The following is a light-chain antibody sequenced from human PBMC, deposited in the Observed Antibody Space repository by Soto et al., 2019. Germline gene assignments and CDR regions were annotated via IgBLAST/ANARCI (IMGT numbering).Light chain of an antibody. CDR1: SSNIGSNT. J-gene: IGLJ7*01. CDR2: SNN. V-gene: IGLV1-44*01. CDR3: AAWDDSLNGAV. Sequence: QLVLTQPPSASGTPGQRVTISCSGSSSNIGSNTVNWYQQLPGTAPKLLIYSNNQRPSGVPDRFSGSKSGTSASLAISGLHSEDEADYYCAAWDDSLNGAVFGGGTQLTVL.